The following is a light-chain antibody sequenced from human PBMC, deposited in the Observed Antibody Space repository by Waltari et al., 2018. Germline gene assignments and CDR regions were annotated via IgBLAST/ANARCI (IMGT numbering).Light chain of an antibody. CDR3: QQSKEVPFT. CDR2: AAS. CDR1: QTLTTY. Sequence: DIQLTLSPSYLSASVGDRVTITCLASQTLTTYLNWYQQRPGTAPKFLIYAASNLETGVPSRFSGGGSGTDFTLTISGLQPDDFATYYCQQSKEVPFTFGQGTKLEIK. J-gene: IGKJ2*01. V-gene: IGKV1-39*01.